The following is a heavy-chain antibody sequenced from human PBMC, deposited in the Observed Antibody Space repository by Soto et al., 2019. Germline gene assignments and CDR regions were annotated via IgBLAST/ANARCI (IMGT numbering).Heavy chain of an antibody. Sequence: QVQLQESGPGLVKPSQTLSLTCTVSGGSISSGGYYWSWIRQHPGKGLEWIGYIYYSGSTYYTPSLKSRVTISVDTSKNQFSLKLSSVTAADTAVYYCARGADSSSSSKPDYWGQGTLVTVSS. V-gene: IGHV4-31*03. D-gene: IGHD6-6*01. CDR3: ARGADSSSSSKPDY. CDR2: IYYSGST. CDR1: GGSISSGGYY. J-gene: IGHJ4*02.